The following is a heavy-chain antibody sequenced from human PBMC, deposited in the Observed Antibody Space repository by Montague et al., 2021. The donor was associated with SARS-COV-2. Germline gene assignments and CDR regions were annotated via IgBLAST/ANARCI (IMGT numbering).Heavy chain of an antibody. V-gene: IGHV4-59*08. CDR3: ARHGCSSGRHRCGFDP. CDR1: GGAMSSYY. D-gene: IGHD6-19*01. Sequence: SETLSLTCTVSGGAMSSYYWSWIRQPPGKGLEWIGNIYYSGSTXXXPSXXXRVTISVDTSKNQFSLKLSSVPAADTAAYYCARHGCSSGRHRCGFDPWGQGTLVTVSS. J-gene: IGHJ5*02. CDR2: IYYSGST.